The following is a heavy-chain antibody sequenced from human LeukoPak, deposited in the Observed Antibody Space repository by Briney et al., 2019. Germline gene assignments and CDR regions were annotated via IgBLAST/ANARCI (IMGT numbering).Heavy chain of an antibody. CDR3: AGFAGSSGLYPDY. CDR1: GFTFSSYG. Sequence: GGSLRLSCAASGFTFSSYGMHWVRQAPGKGLEWVAVIWYDGSNKYYADSVKGRFTISRDNSKNTLYLQMNSLRAEDTAVYYCAGFAGSSGLYPDYLGQGNLVTVSS. V-gene: IGHV3-33*01. CDR2: IWYDGSNK. J-gene: IGHJ4*01. D-gene: IGHD6-19*01.